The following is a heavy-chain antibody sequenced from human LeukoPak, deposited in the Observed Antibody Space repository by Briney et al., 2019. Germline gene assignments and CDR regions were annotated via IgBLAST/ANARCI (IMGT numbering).Heavy chain of an antibody. D-gene: IGHD1-26*01. V-gene: IGHV4-39*02. Sequence: PSETLSLTCTVSGGSVSSTSHHWDWIRQPPGQGLEWIGSIFYSGSTYYSPSLKSRVTISVDTSKNQFSLKLSSVTAADTAVYYCAREVYVGEGWFDPWGQGTLVTVSS. CDR3: AREVYVGEGWFDP. J-gene: IGHJ5*02. CDR2: IFYSGST. CDR1: GGSVSSTSHH.